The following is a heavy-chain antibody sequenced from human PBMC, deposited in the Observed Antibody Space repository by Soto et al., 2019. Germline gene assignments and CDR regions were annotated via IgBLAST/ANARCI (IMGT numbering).Heavy chain of an antibody. J-gene: IGHJ5*02. CDR3: ARDEGVDYYDSSGYPAFDP. Sequence: VASVKVSCKASGYTFTSYAMHWVRQAPGQRLEWMGWINAGNGNTKYSQKFKGRVTITRDTSASTAYMELSSLRSEDTAVYYCARDEGVDYYDSSGYPAFDPWGQGTLVTVSS. D-gene: IGHD3-22*01. CDR2: INAGNGNT. CDR1: GYTFTSYA. V-gene: IGHV1-3*01.